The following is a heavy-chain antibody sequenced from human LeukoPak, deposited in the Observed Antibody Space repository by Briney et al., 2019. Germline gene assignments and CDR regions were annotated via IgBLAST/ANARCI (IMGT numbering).Heavy chain of an antibody. Sequence: GGSLRLSCAASAFTLSNYWMSWVRQAPGKGLEWVANIKEDGSEINYVDSVKGRFTISRDNAKNSLYLQMNSLRVDDTAVYYCARDRGYSTFDYWGQGTLVTVSS. J-gene: IGHJ4*02. D-gene: IGHD4-23*01. CDR3: ARDRGYSTFDY. V-gene: IGHV3-7*01. CDR1: AFTLSNYW. CDR2: IKEDGSEI.